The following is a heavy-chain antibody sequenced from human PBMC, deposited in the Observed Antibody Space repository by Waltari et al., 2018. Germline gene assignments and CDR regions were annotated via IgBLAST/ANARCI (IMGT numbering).Heavy chain of an antibody. D-gene: IGHD2-8*02. CDR1: GFTFSSSG. CDR3: ASCTGGNCYYYGFDV. CDR2: ISSDVSRK. Sequence: QVQLVESGGGVVQPGRSLRLSCTASGFTFSSSGMHWVRQTPGRGLDGVAVISSDVSRKSYADSVKGRFSISRDNSKNSLSLEMNSLRPEDTAVYYCASCTGGNCYYYGFDVWGQGTTVTVSS. V-gene: IGHV3-30*03. J-gene: IGHJ6*02.